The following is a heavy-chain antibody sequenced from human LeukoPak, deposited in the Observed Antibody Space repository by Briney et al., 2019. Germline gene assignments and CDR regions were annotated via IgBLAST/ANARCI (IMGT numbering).Heavy chain of an antibody. D-gene: IGHD6-19*01. CDR2: ISGSGGST. V-gene: IGHV3-23*01. Sequence: PGGSLRLSCAASGFTFSSHAMSWVRQAPGKGLEWVSAISGSGGSTYYADSVKGRFTISRDKSKNTLYLQMNSLRAEDTAVYYCAKGLAVAGHFDYWGRGTLVTVSS. J-gene: IGHJ4*02. CDR3: AKGLAVAGHFDY. CDR1: GFTFSSHA.